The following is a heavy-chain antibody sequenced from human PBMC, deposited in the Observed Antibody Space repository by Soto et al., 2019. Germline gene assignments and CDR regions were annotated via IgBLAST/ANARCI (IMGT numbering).Heavy chain of an antibody. CDR1: GGSISSYY. V-gene: IGHV4-59*01. D-gene: IGHD1-26*01. Sequence: SETLSLTCTVSGGSISSYYWSWIRQPPGKGLEWIGYIYYSGSTNYNPSLKSRVTISVDTSKNQFSLKLSSVTAADTAVYYCAISGSYKNFDYWGQGTLVTVSS. J-gene: IGHJ4*02. CDR3: AISGSYKNFDY. CDR2: IYYSGST.